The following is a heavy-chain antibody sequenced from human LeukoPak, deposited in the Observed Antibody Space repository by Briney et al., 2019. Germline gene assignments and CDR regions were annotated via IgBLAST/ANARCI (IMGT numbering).Heavy chain of an antibody. J-gene: IGHJ5*02. Sequence: SETLSLTCTVSGGSISSYYWSWIRQPPGKGLEWIGYIYYSGSTNYNPSLKSRVTISVDTSKNQFSLKLSSVTAADTAVYYCARRLGAGTTSGYNWFDPWGQGTPVTVSS. D-gene: IGHD1-7*01. CDR1: GGSISSYY. V-gene: IGHV4-59*08. CDR2: IYYSGST. CDR3: ARRLGAGTTSGYNWFDP.